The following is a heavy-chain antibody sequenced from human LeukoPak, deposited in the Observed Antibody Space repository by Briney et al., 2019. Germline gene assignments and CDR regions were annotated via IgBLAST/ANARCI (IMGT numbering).Heavy chain of an antibody. V-gene: IGHV4-34*01. CDR3: ARVFGAYGDYYYYGMDV. D-gene: IGHD4-17*01. CDR1: GGSFSGYY. J-gene: IGHJ6*04. Sequence: SETLSLTCAVYGGSFSGYYWSWIRQPPGKGLEWIGEINHSGSTNYNPSLKSRVTISVDTSKNQFPLKLSSVTAADTAVYYCARVFGAYGDYYYYGMDVWGKGTTVTVSP. CDR2: INHSGST.